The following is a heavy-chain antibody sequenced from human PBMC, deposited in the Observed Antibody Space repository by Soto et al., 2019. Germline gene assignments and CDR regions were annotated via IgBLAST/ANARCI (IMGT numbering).Heavy chain of an antibody. J-gene: IGHJ3*01. CDR3: AKDEPYIELVHQAFDL. CDR2: ISGSGGST. Sequence: PGGSLRLSCAASGFTFSSYAMSWVRQAPGKGLEWVSAISGSGGSTYYADSVKGRFTISRDNSKNTLYLQMNSLRAEDTAVYYCAKDEPYIELVHQAFDLWGQGTLVTVSS. V-gene: IGHV3-23*01. D-gene: IGHD6-6*01. CDR1: GFTFSSYA.